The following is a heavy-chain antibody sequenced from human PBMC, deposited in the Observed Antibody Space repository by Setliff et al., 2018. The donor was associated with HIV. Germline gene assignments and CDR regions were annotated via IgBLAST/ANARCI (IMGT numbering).Heavy chain of an antibody. Sequence: KPSETLSLTCTVSGGSITSYYWSWIRQPPGKGLEWIGYIFYSGSTYYSPSLKSRLTISVDTSKNQFSLNLSSVTAADTAVYYCARDTSFGYWGQGTLVTVSS. J-gene: IGHJ4*02. CDR1: GGSITSYY. V-gene: IGHV4-59*12. CDR2: IFYSGST. CDR3: ARDTSFGY.